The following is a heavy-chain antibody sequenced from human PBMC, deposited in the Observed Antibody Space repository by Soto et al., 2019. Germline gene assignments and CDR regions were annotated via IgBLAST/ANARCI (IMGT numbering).Heavy chain of an antibody. V-gene: IGHV3-33*01. CDR3: AREDIVVVPAAFDY. CDR1: GFTFSSYG. D-gene: IGHD2-2*01. J-gene: IGHJ4*02. Sequence: GGSLRLSCAASGFTFSSYGMHWVRQAPGKGLEWVAVIWYDGSNKYYADSVKGRFTISRDNSKNTLYLQMNSLRAEDTAVYFCAREDIVVVPAAFDYWGQAILVTVSS. CDR2: IWYDGSNK.